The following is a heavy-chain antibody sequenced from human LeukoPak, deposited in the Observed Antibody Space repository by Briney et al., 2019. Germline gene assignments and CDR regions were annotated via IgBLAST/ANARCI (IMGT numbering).Heavy chain of an antibody. CDR1: GGSISGSSYY. V-gene: IGHV4-39*01. Sequence: SETLSLTCNVSGGSISGSSYYWGWIRQPPGKGLEWIGSIYYSGSTYYNPSLKSRVTISVDTSKNQFSLKLTSVTAADTAVYYCARRGDYEFDSWGQGTLVTVSS. CDR2: IYYSGST. D-gene: IGHD4-17*01. J-gene: IGHJ4*02. CDR3: ARRGDYEFDS.